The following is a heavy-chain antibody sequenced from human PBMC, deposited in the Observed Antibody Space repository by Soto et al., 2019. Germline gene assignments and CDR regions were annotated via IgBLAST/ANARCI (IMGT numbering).Heavy chain of an antibody. V-gene: IGHV1-69*12. Sequence: QVQLVQSGAEVKKPGSSVKVSCKASGGTFSSYAISWVRQAPGQGLEWMGGIIPIFGTANYAQKFQGRVTITADEPTSTADMELSSLRSEDTAVYYCASHRAAAAAPFAYWGQGTLVTVSS. D-gene: IGHD2-15*01. CDR2: IIPIFGTA. CDR1: GGTFSSYA. J-gene: IGHJ4*02. CDR3: ASHRAAAAAPFAY.